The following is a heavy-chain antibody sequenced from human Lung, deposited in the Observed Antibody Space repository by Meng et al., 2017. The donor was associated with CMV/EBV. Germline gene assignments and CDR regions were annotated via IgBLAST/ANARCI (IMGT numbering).Heavy chain of an antibody. V-gene: IGHV3-49*04. CDR3: ARGEFKSSSSLYY. D-gene: IGHD6-6*01. Sequence: SLKISCTASGFTFGDYPMTWVRQAPGKGLEWKGFIRNKGYGGTTEYAASVKGRFIISRDDSRSIAYLQMNSLKTEDTAVYYCARGEFKSSSSLYYWGQGTXVTVSS. J-gene: IGHJ4*02. CDR1: GFTFGDYP. CDR2: IRNKGYGGTT.